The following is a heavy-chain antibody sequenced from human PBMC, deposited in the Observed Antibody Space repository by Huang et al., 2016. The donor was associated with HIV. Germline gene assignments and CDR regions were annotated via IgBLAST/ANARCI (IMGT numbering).Heavy chain of an antibody. CDR3: AREGQTWYGKPIAAFEI. D-gene: IGHD1-1*01. Sequence: VQLVQSGAEVRRPGSSVRVSCKAAGGSFNSLAFNWVRQAPGQGLEYRGVIVPLFSVTNYAERFQNRLTISADKSTNTVYMELRSLRSEDTGVFYCAREGQTWYGKPIAAFEIWGQGTTVIVSS. CDR1: GGSFNSLA. CDR2: IVPLFSVT. J-gene: IGHJ3*02. V-gene: IGHV1-69*10.